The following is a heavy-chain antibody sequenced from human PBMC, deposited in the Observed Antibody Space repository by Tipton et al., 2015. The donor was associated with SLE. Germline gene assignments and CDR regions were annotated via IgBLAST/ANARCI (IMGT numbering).Heavy chain of an antibody. CDR2: IYHSGIT. CDR1: GDSMNGYY. Sequence: LSLTCTVSGDSMNGYYWSWIRQPPGKGLEWIGDIYHSGITNYNPSLKSRVTISVDTSKYQFSLTLSSVTAADTAVYYCSRAGYRRDGYKFALTYWCQGTLVTVSS. J-gene: IGHJ4*02. V-gene: IGHV4-59*01. CDR3: SRAGYRRDGYKFALTY. D-gene: IGHD5-24*01.